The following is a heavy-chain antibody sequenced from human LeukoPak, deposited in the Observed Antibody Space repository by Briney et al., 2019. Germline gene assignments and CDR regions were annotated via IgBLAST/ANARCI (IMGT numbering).Heavy chain of an antibody. J-gene: IGHJ4*02. CDR1: GLTFSSHW. CDR3: AREAGSSGWYPFDY. D-gene: IGHD6-19*01. CDR2: ITNDGSST. Sequence: GGSLRLSCAASGLTFSSHWMHWVRQAPGKGLVWVSRITNDGSSTTYADSVKGRFTVSRDNAKNTLYLQMNGLRAEDTAVYFCAREAGSSGWYPFDYWGQGTLVTVSS. V-gene: IGHV3-74*01.